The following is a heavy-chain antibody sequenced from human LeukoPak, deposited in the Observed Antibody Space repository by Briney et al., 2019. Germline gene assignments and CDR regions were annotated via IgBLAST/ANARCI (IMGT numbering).Heavy chain of an antibody. J-gene: IGHJ5*02. V-gene: IGHV4-61*01. Sequence: PSETLSLTCNVSGGSVSSGSYYWSWIRQPPGKGLEWIGYIYYSGSTTYNPSLMGRVTISVDTSKNQFSLRLSSVTAADTAVYYCARDQYSSSWYWFDPWGQGTLVTVSS. D-gene: IGHD6-13*01. CDR1: GGSVSSGSYY. CDR3: ARDQYSSSWYWFDP. CDR2: IYYSGST.